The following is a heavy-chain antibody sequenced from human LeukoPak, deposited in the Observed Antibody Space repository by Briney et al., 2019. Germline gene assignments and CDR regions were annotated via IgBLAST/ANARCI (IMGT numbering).Heavy chain of an antibody. Sequence: SETLSLTCAVYGGSFSTYYWSWVRQPPGSGLEWIGEINQSGSTNYSPSLKRRVTVSIDTSKNQFSLKMSSLTAADTAIYFCARHGLGRGVYITRQYNYYMDVWGTGTTVTVSS. CDR1: GGSFSTYY. J-gene: IGHJ6*04. V-gene: IGHV4-34*01. CDR3: ARHGLGRGVYITRQYNYYMDV. D-gene: IGHD3-10*01. CDR2: INQSGST.